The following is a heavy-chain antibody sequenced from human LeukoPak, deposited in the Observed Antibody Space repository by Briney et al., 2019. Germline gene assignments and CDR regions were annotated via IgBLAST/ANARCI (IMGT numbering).Heavy chain of an antibody. J-gene: IGHJ3*02. CDR3: AKDRLGSHGYYHIPDAFDI. CDR2: INPNGGGS. D-gene: IGHD3-22*01. V-gene: IGHV1-2*02. CDR1: GYTFTGYY. Sequence: GASVKVSCTASGYTFTGYYIHWVRQAPGQGLEWMGWINPNGGGSKYAQKFQGRVTMTRDTSISTAHLELNRLSSDDTAVYYCAKDRLGSHGYYHIPDAFDIWGQGTVVTVSS.